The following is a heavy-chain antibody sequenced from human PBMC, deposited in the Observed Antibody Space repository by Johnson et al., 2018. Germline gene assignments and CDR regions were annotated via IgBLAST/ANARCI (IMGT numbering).Heavy chain of an antibody. CDR3: AKDLHGYQVYAQNMDV. D-gene: IGHD5-24*01. CDR1: GFTFSTYG. J-gene: IGHJ6*02. V-gene: IGHV3-30*18. Sequence: VQLVESGGGVVQPGGSLRLSCSASGFTFSTYGMHWVRQAPGKGLEWVTSLSYDGNNIYYADSVKGRFTISRENAKNTLSLQMNSLRAGDTAVYYCAKDLHGYQVYAQNMDVWGLGTTVTVSS. CDR2: LSYDGNNI.